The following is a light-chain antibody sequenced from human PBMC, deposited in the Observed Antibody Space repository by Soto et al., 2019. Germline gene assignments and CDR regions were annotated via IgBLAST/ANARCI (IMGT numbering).Light chain of an antibody. CDR1: SGHSSNA. J-gene: IGLJ2*01. Sequence: QTVVTQSPSASASLGASVKFTCTLSSGHSSNAVAWHQQQPEKGPRYLMKLNSDGSHSKGDGIPDRFSGSSSGAERYLTISSLQSEDEADYYCQTWGTGTVVFGGGTKLTVL. CDR2: LNSDGSH. V-gene: IGLV4-69*01. CDR3: QTWGTGTVV.